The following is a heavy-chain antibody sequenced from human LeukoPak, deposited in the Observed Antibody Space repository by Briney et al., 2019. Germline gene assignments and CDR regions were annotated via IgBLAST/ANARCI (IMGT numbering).Heavy chain of an antibody. CDR1: GGSISSYY. CDR2: IYYSGNT. V-gene: IGHV4-59*08. Sequence: SETLSLTCTVSGGSISSYYWSWLRQPPGKGLEWIGYIYYSGNTNYNPSLKSRVTISVDTSKNQFSLNLGSMTAADTAVYFCARLSPPGRSSIKGKYFFDYWGQGALVTVSS. J-gene: IGHJ4*02. CDR3: ARLSPPGRSSIKGKYFFDY. D-gene: IGHD1-14*01.